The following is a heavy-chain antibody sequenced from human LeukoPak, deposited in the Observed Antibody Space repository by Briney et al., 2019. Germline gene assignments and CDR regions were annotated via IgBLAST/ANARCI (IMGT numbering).Heavy chain of an antibody. CDR2: IKQDGSEK. D-gene: IGHD2-2*01. Sequence: GGSLRLSCAASGFTFSRYWMSWVRQVPRKGLEWVANIKQDGSEKYYVDSVKGRFTISRDNAKNSLYLQMNSLKAEDTAVYYCAGPKVVSANIEDYYYGMDVWGQGTTVTVSS. J-gene: IGHJ6*02. CDR1: GFTFSRYW. V-gene: IGHV3-7*03. CDR3: AGPKVVSANIEDYYYGMDV.